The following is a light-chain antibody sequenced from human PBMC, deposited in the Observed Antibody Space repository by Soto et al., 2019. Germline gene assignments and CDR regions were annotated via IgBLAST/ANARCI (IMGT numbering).Light chain of an antibody. V-gene: IGKV3-20*01. CDR1: QSVSSSY. CDR3: QQYGSSPTT. CDR2: GAS. J-gene: IGKJ1*01. Sequence: EIVLTQSPGTLSLSPGGRATLSCRASQSVSSSYLAWYQQKPGQAPRLLIYGASSRATGIPDRFSGSGSGTDFTLTISRLEPEDFAVYYCQQYGSSPTTFGQATKVDIK.